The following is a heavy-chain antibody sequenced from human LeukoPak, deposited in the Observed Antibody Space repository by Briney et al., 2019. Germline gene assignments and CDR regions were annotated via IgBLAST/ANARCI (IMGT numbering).Heavy chain of an antibody. CDR1: GYTFTSYY. CDR3: ARHVLRFLEWFLDAFDI. CDR2: INPSGGST. J-gene: IGHJ3*02. D-gene: IGHD3-3*01. V-gene: IGHV1-46*01. Sequence: ASVKVSCKASGYTFTSYYMHWVRQAPGQGLEWMGIINPSGGSTSYAQKFQGRVTMTRDTSTSTAYMELSSQRSEDIDVYYCARHVLRFLEWFLDAFDIWGQGTMVTVSS.